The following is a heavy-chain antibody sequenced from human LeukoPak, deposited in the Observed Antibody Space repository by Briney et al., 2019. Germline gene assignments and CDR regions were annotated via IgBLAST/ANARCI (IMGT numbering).Heavy chain of an antibody. J-gene: IGHJ4*02. V-gene: IGHV3-48*01. D-gene: IGHD4-11*01. CDR2: ISSSSSTI. Sequence: GGSPRLSCAASGFTFSSYSMNWVRQAPGKGLEWVSYISSSSSTIYYADSVKGRFTISRDNSKNTLYLQMNSLRAEDTAVYYCAKQGYSNAPDYWGQGTLVTVSS. CDR1: GFTFSSYS. CDR3: AKQGYSNAPDY.